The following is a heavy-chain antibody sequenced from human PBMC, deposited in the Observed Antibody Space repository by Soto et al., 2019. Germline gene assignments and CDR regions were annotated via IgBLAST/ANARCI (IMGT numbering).Heavy chain of an antibody. D-gene: IGHD3-10*01. Sequence: PGESLKISCKGSGYTFSTYWIGWVRQVAGKGLEWMGMIYPGDSETTYSPSFQGRVTISADKSITTAYLQWSSLEASDSAIYYCIAGYYKWFDPWGHGTLVTVSS. CDR3: IAGYYKWFDP. CDR2: IYPGDSET. V-gene: IGHV5-51*01. CDR1: GYTFSTYW. J-gene: IGHJ5*02.